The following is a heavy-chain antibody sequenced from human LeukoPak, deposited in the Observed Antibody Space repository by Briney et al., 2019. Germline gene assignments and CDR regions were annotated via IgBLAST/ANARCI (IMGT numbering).Heavy chain of an antibody. CDR1: GYTFTSYG. D-gene: IGHD6-13*01. Sequence: ASVKVSCKASGYTFTSYGISWVRQAPGQGLEWMGWISAYNGNANYAQKLQGRVTMTTDTSTSTAYMELRSPRSDDTAVYYCARDPLSSAYSSSWYGEFDYWGQGTLVTVSS. V-gene: IGHV1-18*01. CDR2: ISAYNGNA. J-gene: IGHJ4*02. CDR3: ARDPLSSAYSSSWYGEFDY.